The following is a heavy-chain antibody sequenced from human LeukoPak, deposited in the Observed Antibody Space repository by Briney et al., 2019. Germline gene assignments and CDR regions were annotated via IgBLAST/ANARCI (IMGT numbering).Heavy chain of an antibody. Sequence: GASVKASCKASGYTFTSYGISWVRQAPGQGLEWMGWISAYNGNTNYAQKLQGRVTMTTDTSTSTAYMELRSLRSDDTAVYYCARPNIAVAGGDFDYWGQGTLVTVSS. J-gene: IGHJ4*02. CDR1: GYTFTSYG. CDR2: ISAYNGNT. V-gene: IGHV1-18*01. CDR3: ARPNIAVAGGDFDY. D-gene: IGHD6-19*01.